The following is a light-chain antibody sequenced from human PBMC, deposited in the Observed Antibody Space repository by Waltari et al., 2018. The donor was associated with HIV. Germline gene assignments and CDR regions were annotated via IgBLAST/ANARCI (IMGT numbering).Light chain of an antibody. CDR1: QGISNY. J-gene: IGKJ2*01. Sequence: DIQLTKSQSSLSASVGDRVTITCRASQGISNYLAWYQQKPGKVPKLLIYAASTLQSGVPSRFSGSGSGTDFTLTISGLQPEDVATYYCQKYNSAPRTFGQGTKLEIK. CDR2: AAS. CDR3: QKYNSAPRT. V-gene: IGKV1-27*01.